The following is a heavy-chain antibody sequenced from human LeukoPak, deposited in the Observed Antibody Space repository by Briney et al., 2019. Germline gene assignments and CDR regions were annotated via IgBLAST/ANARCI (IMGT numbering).Heavy chain of an antibody. CDR2: IWYDGSNK. D-gene: IGHD4-4*01. J-gene: IGHJ6*02. Sequence: PGRSLRPSCAASGFTFSSYGELWVRQAPGKGLEWVVVIWYDGSNKYHADSVEGRLTISRDNSKKTLYLQMNSLRAEDTAVYYCAREVVSVGEMATVKHYGMDVWGQGTTVTVSS. CDR1: GFTFSSYG. V-gene: IGHV3-33*01. CDR3: AREVVSVGEMATVKHYGMDV.